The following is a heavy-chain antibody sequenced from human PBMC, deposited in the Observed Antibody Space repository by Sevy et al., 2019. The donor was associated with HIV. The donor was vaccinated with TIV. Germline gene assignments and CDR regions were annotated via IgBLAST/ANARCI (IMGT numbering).Heavy chain of an antibody. V-gene: IGHV3-23*01. J-gene: IGHJ4*02. CDR3: AKDPDDTYDYSEHFDY. CDR1: GFTFSRTG. Sequence: GGSLRLSCAASGFTFSRTGMIWVRQAPGKGLEWVSGISGSGFSTNYADSVKGRFTISRDNSKNTLYLQMNSLRGEDTAVYYCAKDPDDTYDYSEHFDYWGQGTLVTVSS. D-gene: IGHD3-16*01. CDR2: ISGSGFST.